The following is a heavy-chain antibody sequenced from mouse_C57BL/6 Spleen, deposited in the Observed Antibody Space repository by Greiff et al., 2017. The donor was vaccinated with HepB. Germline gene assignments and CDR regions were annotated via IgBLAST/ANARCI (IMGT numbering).Heavy chain of an antibody. D-gene: IGHD1-1*01. V-gene: IGHV5-9-1*02. J-gene: IGHJ3*01. Sequence: EVHLVESGEGLVKPGGSLKLSCAASGFTFSSYAMSWVRQTPEKRLEWVAYISSGGDYIYYADTVKGRFTISRDNARNTLYLQMSSLKSEDTAMYYCTRVGGYYGSSHGFAYWGQGTLVTVSA. CDR3: TRVGGYYGSSHGFAY. CDR2: ISSGGDYI. CDR1: GFTFSSYA.